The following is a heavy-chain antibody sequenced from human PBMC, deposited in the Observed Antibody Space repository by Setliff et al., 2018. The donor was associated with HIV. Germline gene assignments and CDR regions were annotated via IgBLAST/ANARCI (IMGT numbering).Heavy chain of an antibody. Sequence: SETLSLTCSVSGGSVSSVNYYWSWIRQPPGKGLEWIGYIHYTGSTTYNPSIKSRVTISVDTSKSQFSLKLSSVTAADTAVYYCARGVPLLPPHYWGQGTLVTVSS. CDR3: ARGVPLLPPHY. D-gene: IGHD2-21*02. J-gene: IGHJ4*02. V-gene: IGHV4-61*01. CDR2: IHYTGST. CDR1: GGSVSSVNYY.